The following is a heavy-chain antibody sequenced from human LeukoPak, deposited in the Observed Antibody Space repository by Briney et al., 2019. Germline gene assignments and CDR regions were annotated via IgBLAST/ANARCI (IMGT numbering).Heavy chain of an antibody. V-gene: IGHV4-34*01. CDR2: INHGGDT. D-gene: IGHD5-24*01. J-gene: IGHJ6*03. Sequence: PSETLSLTCGVNGGSFSGYDWSWVRQTPGKGLEWIGEINHGGDTNYNPSLKSRVTMSIDTSKKQLFLKVKSVTAADTAVYYCARGLGWKVATMGLFYMDVWGDGTTVTVSS. CDR3: ARGLGWKVATMGLFYMDV. CDR1: GGSFSGYD.